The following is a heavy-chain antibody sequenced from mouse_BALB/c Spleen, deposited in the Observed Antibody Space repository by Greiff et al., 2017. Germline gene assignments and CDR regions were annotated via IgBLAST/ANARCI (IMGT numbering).Heavy chain of an antibody. D-gene: IGHD2-3*01. CDR1: GFSLTSYG. V-gene: IGHV2-2*02. Sequence: QVQLKESGPGLVQPSQSLSITCTVSGFSLTSYGVHWVRQSPGKGLEWLGVIWSGGSTDYNAAFISRLSISKDNSKSQVFFKMNSLQANDTAIYYCARRGDGYYGYYAMDYWGQGTSVTVSS. CDR2: IWSGGST. J-gene: IGHJ4*01. CDR3: ARRGDGYYGYYAMDY.